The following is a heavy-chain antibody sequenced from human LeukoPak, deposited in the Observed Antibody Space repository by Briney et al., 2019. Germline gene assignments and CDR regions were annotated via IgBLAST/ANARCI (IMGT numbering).Heavy chain of an antibody. CDR1: GYSISSGYY. CDR3: ARGGYCSGGSCYRENWFDP. Sequence: SETLSLTCAVSGYSISSGYYWGWIRQPPGKGLEWIGSIYHSGSTYYNPSLKSRVTISVDTSKNQFSLKLSSVTAADTAMYYCARGGYCSGGSCYRENWFDPWGQGTLVTVSS. J-gene: IGHJ5*02. D-gene: IGHD2-15*01. V-gene: IGHV4-38-2*01. CDR2: IYHSGST.